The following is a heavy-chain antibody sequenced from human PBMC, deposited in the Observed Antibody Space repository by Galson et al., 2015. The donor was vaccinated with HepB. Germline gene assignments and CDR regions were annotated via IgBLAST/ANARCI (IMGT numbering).Heavy chain of an antibody. V-gene: IGHV6-1*01. D-gene: IGHD3-3*01. CDR2: THYRSKWYN. Sequence: CAISGDSVSSNSAAWNWIRQSPSRGLEWLGRTHYRSKWYNDYAVSVKSRITINPDTSRNQFSLQLNSVTPEDTGVYYCTRERFWSGYRYYFDCWGQGTLVTVSS. CDR1: GDSVSSNSAA. J-gene: IGHJ4*02. CDR3: TRERFWSGYRYYFDC.